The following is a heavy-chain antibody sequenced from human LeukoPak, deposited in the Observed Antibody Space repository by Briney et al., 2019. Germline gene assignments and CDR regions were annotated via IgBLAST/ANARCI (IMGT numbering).Heavy chain of an antibody. CDR3: ARARDAGLRDFDY. CDR2: ISTYNGNT. CDR1: GYTFTSFG. Sequence: ASVKVSCKASGYTFTSFGICWVRQAPGQGLEWMGWISTYNGNTNYAQKLQGRVTMTTDTSTSTAYMELRSLRSDDTAVYYCARARDAGLRDFDYWGQGTLVTVSS. V-gene: IGHV1-18*01. J-gene: IGHJ4*02. D-gene: IGHD2-21*02.